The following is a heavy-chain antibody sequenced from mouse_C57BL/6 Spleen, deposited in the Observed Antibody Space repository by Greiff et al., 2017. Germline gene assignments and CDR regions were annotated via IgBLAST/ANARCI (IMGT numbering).Heavy chain of an antibody. V-gene: IGHV1-62-2*01. CDR3: ARHPYYGSSFYWYFDV. J-gene: IGHJ1*03. CDR1: GYTFTEYT. Sequence: VKLMESGAELVKPGASVKLSCKASGYTFTEYTIHWVKQRSGQGLEWIGWFYPGSGSIKYNEKFKDKATLTADKSSSTVYMELSRLTSEDSAVYFCARHPYYGSSFYWYFDVWGTGTTVTVSS. CDR2: FYPGSGSI. D-gene: IGHD1-1*01.